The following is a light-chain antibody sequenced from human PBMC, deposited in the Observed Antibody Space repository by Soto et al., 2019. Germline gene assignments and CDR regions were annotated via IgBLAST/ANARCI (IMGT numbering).Light chain of an antibody. CDR3: QQIYSTPQT. CDR1: QSISSY. CDR2: AAS. Sequence: DIQMTQSPSSLSASVGDRVTITCRASQSISSYLNWYQQKPGKAPKLLIYAASSLQSGVPSRFSGSGCGTDFTITIRRLQTVDFATYNCQQIYSTPQTFGKETMMEIK. V-gene: IGKV1-39*01. J-gene: IGKJ1*01.